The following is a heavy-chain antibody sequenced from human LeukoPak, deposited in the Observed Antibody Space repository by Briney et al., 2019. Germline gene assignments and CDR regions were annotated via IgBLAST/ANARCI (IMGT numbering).Heavy chain of an antibody. Sequence: GGSLRLSCAASGFTFSSYWMHWVRQAPGKGLVWVSRNNSGGSSTNYADSVKGRFTISRDNAKTTLYLQMNSLRAEDTAVYYCARVGVTTGITHYYYGMDVWGQGTTVTVSS. V-gene: IGHV3-74*01. CDR1: GFTFSSYW. CDR2: NNSGGSST. CDR3: ARVGVTTGITHYYYGMDV. J-gene: IGHJ6*02. D-gene: IGHD4-11*01.